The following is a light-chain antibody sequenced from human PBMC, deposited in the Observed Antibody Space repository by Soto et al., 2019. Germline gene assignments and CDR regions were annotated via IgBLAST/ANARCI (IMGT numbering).Light chain of an antibody. J-gene: IGKJ1*01. Sequence: DIQMTQSPSTLSGSVGDRVTITCRASQTISSWLSWYQQKPGKAPKLLIYKASTLKSGVPSRFSGSGSGTDFTLTISRLEPEDFAVYYCQQYGSSRRFGQGTKVDIK. CDR3: QQYGSSRR. V-gene: IGKV1-5*03. CDR2: KAS. CDR1: QTISSW.